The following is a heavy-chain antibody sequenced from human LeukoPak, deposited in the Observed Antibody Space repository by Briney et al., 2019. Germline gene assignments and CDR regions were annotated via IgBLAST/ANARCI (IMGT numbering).Heavy chain of an antibody. D-gene: IGHD6-6*01. CDR3: ARGPYSSSAEDYYYYYMDV. V-gene: IGHV4-39*07. CDR2: IYYSGST. CDR1: GGSISSSSYY. Sequence: SETLSLTRTVSGGSISSSSYYWGWIRQPPGKGLEWIGSIYYSGSTYYNPSLKSRVTISVDTSKNQFSLKLSSVTAADTAVYYCARGPYSSSAEDYYYYYMDVWGKGTTVTVSS. J-gene: IGHJ6*03.